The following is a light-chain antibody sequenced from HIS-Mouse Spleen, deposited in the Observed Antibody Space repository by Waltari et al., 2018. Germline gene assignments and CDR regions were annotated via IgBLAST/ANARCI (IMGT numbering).Light chain of an antibody. Sequence: QSVLTQPPSASGTPGQRVTISCSGSSSNIGSNTVNWYQQLPGTAPKLLIYSNNQRPSGAPARFSGSKSGTSASLAISGLQSEDEADYYCAAWDDSLNGNYVFGTGTKVTVL. CDR1: SSNIGSNT. V-gene: IGLV1-44*01. CDR3: AAWDDSLNGNYV. CDR2: SNN. J-gene: IGLJ1*01.